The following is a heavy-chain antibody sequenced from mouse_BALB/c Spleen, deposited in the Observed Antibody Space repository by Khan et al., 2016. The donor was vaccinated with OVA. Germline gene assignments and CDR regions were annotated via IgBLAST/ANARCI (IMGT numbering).Heavy chain of an antibody. D-gene: IGHD2-2*01. CDR2: IDPFSGAT. V-gene: IGHV1-31*01. CDR3: TRHGYDAWFTY. Sequence: VQLKQSGPELMKPGASVKISCKASGYSFTSYYIHWMIESHGTSLEWIGYIDPFSGATTYNQKFKGKATLTVDKSSNTAYIQLRNLTSEDSAVYYCTRHGYDAWFTYWGQGTLVTVSA. J-gene: IGHJ3*01. CDR1: GYSFTSYY.